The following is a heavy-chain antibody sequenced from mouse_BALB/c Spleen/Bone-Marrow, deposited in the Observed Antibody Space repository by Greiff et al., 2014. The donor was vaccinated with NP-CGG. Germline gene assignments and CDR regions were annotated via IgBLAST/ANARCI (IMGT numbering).Heavy chain of an antibody. CDR2: INPSTGYT. Sequence: QVQLQQPGAELAKPGASVKMSCKASGYTFTSYWMHWIKQRPGQGLEWIGYINPSTGYTEYNQKFKDKATLTADKSSSTAYMQLSSLTSEDSAVYYCARPYGNYYLDYWGQGTSVTVSS. V-gene: IGHV1-7*01. CDR3: ARPYGNYYLDY. J-gene: IGHJ4*01. CDR1: GYTFTSYW. D-gene: IGHD2-1*01.